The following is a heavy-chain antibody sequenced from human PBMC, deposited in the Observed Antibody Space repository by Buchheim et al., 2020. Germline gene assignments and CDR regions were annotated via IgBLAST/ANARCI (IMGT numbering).Heavy chain of an antibody. CDR1: GFTFNNYW. D-gene: IGHD3-3*01. Sequence: VQLVESGGGLVQPGGSLRLSCAASGFTFNNYWMSWVRQAPGKGLEWVSYISSSGSTIYYADSVKGRFTISRDNAKNSLYLQMNSLRAEDTAVYYCARDRRSDYDFWSGYSNYYYYGMDVWGQGTT. J-gene: IGHJ6*02. CDR2: ISSSGSTI. CDR3: ARDRRSDYDFWSGYSNYYYYGMDV. V-gene: IGHV3-11*01.